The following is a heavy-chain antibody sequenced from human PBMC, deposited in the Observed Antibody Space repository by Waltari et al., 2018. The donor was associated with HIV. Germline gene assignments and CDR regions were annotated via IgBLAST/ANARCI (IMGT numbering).Heavy chain of an antibody. J-gene: IGHJ5*02. CDR2: INPNRGAT. CDR3: ARPLPYCSTSSCPYFDP. D-gene: IGHD2-2*01. Sequence: QVQLVQSGAEVKKPGASVKVSCKASGYTFTGYYMPWLRQAPGQGLEWMGWINPNRGATNYAQKFQGRVTMTRDTSISTAYMELNSLRSHDTAVYYCARPLPYCSTSSCPYFDPWGQGTLVTVSS. V-gene: IGHV1-2*02. CDR1: GYTFTGYY.